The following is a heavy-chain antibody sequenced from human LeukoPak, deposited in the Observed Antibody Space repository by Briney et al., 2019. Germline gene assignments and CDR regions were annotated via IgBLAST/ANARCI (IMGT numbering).Heavy chain of an antibody. Sequence: GRSLRLSCAASGFTFDDYAMPWVRQAPGKGLEWVPGISWNSGSIGYADSVKGRFTISRDNARNSMYLQMNSLRAEDTAVYYCARWDIRGTAHQLDYWGQGTLVTVSS. V-gene: IGHV3-9*01. CDR2: ISWNSGSI. J-gene: IGHJ4*02. CDR1: GFTFDDYA. D-gene: IGHD5-12*01. CDR3: ARWDIRGTAHQLDY.